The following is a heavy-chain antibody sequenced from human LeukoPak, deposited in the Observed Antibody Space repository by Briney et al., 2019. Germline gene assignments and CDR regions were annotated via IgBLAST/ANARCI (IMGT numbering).Heavy chain of an antibody. CDR2: INHSGST. V-gene: IGHV4-34*01. D-gene: IGHD2-15*01. CDR1: GGSFSGYY. CDR3: ASLVAGTIDY. Sequence: SETLSLTCAVYGGSFSGYYWSWIRQPPGKGLEWIGGINHSGSTNYNPSLKSRVTISVDTSKNQFSLKLSSVTAADTAVYYCASLVAGTIDYWGQGTLVTVSS. J-gene: IGHJ4*02.